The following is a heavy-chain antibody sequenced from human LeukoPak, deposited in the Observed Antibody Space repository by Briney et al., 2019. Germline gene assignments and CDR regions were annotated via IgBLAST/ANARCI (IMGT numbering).Heavy chain of an antibody. CDR1: GFTFTDFY. J-gene: IGHJ1*01. Sequence: GGSLRLSCAASGFTFTDFYMSWIRQAPGKGLEWVSYITNSGTTIYYADSVKGRFTISRDNAKNSLYPQMNSLRAEDTAVYYCARDGHYDILTGYFQDWGQGTLVTVSS. V-gene: IGHV3-11*01. CDR2: ITNSGTTI. D-gene: IGHD3-9*01. CDR3: ARDGHYDILTGYFQD.